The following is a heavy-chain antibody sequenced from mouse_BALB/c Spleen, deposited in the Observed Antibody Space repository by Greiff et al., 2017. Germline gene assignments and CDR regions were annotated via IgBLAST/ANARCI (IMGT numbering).Heavy chain of an antibody. V-gene: IGHV1S137*01. CDR1: GYTFTDYA. Sequence: QVQLQQSGAELVRPGVSVKISCKGSGYTFTDYAMHWVKQSHAKSLEWIGVISTYYGDASYNQKFKGKATMTVDKSSSTAYMELARLTSEDSAIYYCARGDYGNPFAYWGQGTLVTVSA. CDR2: ISTYYGDA. J-gene: IGHJ3*01. CDR3: ARGDYGNPFAY. D-gene: IGHD2-1*01.